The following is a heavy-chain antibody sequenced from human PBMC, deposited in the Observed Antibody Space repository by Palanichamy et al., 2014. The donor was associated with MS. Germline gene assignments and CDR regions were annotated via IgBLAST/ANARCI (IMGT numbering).Heavy chain of an antibody. CDR2: IEGSGSTT. CDR3: ARFSGSHGFDY. Sequence: EVQLLESGGGLVQPGGSLRLSCAASGFTFSKYALSWVRQAPGKGAGVGSQGIEGSGSTTYYADSVKGRCTISRDNSKNTLYLQMNNLRADDTAVYHCARFSGSHGFDYWGQGTLVTVSS. V-gene: IGHV3-23*05. CDR1: GFTFSKYA. D-gene: IGHD1-26*01. J-gene: IGHJ4*02.